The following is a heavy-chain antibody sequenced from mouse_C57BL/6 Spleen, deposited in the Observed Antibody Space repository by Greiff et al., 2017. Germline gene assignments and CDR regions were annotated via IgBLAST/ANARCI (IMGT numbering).Heavy chain of an antibody. Sequence: QVQLQQSGAELARPGASVKLSCKASGYTFTSYGISWVKQRTGQGLEWIGEIYPRSGNTYYNEKFKGKATLTADKSSSTAYMELRSLTSEDSAVSFCADYYGSSPAWFAYWGQGTLVTVSA. CDR2: IYPRSGNT. CDR3: ADYYGSSPAWFAY. D-gene: IGHD1-1*01. CDR1: GYTFTSYG. V-gene: IGHV1-81*01. J-gene: IGHJ3*01.